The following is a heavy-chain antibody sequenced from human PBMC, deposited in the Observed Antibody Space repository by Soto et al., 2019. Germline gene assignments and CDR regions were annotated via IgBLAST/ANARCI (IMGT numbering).Heavy chain of an antibody. D-gene: IGHD6-19*01. CDR3: ARVVAVAGIDY. CDR1: GGSISSSSYY. Sequence: SETLSLTCTVSGGSISSSSYYWGWIRQPPGKGLEWIGSIYYSGSTYYNPSLKSRVTISVDTSKNQFSLKLSSVTAADTAVYYCARVVAVAGIDYWGQGTLVTVSS. J-gene: IGHJ4*02. V-gene: IGHV4-39*01. CDR2: IYYSGST.